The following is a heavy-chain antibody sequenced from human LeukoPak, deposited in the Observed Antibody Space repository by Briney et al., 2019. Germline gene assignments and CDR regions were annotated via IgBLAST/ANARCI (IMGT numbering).Heavy chain of an antibody. Sequence: PGGSLRLSCAASGFTLSSYAMNWVRQAPGKGLEWVSAISGSGGSTYYADSVKGRFTISRDNSKNTLYLQMNSLRAEDTAVYYCAKVLSITMIVVVMPTFDHWGQGTLVTVSS. D-gene: IGHD3-22*01. V-gene: IGHV3-23*01. CDR1: GFTLSSYA. J-gene: IGHJ4*02. CDR2: ISGSGGST. CDR3: AKVLSITMIVVVMPTFDH.